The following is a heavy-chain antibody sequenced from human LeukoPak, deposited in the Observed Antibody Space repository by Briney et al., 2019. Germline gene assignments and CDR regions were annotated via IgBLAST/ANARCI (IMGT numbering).Heavy chain of an antibody. CDR3: ARDRIAAAGTLGFDP. Sequence: PSETLSLTCTVSGGSISSYYWSWIRQPPGKGLEWIGYIYYSGSTNYNPSLKSRVTISVDTSKNQFSLKLSSVTAADTAVYYCARDRIAAAGTLGFDPWGQGTLVTVSS. CDR1: GGSISSYY. J-gene: IGHJ5*02. CDR2: IYYSGST. V-gene: IGHV4-59*01. D-gene: IGHD6-13*01.